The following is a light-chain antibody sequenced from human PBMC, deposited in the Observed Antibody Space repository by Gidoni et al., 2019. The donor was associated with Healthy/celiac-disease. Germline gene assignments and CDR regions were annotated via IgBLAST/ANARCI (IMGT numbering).Light chain of an antibody. V-gene: IGLV2-8*01. CDR2: DVS. J-gene: IGLJ2*01. Sequence: QSALTQPPSASGSTGQSVTISCTGTSSDVGGYNYVYWYQQHPGKAPKLMIYDVSKRPSGVPDRFSGSKSGNTASLTVSGLQAEDEADYYCSSYAGSNNLGVFGGGTKLTVL. CDR1: SSDVGGYNY. CDR3: SSYAGSNNLGV.